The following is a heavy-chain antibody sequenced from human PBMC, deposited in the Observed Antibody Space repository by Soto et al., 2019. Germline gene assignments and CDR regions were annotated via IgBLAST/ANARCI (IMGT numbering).Heavy chain of an antibody. Sequence: QVQLVESGGGVVQPGRSLRLSCAASGFTFSSYAMHWVRQAPGKGLEWVAVISYDGSNKYYADSVKGRFTISRDNSKNPLYLQMNSLRAEDTAVYYCARDRYDFWSGYPYYYGMDVWGQGTTVTVSS. CDR1: GFTFSSYA. D-gene: IGHD3-3*01. CDR2: ISYDGSNK. J-gene: IGHJ6*02. CDR3: ARDRYDFWSGYPYYYGMDV. V-gene: IGHV3-30-3*01.